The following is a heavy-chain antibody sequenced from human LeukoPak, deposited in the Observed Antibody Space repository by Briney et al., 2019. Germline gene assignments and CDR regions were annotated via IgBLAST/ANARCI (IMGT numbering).Heavy chain of an antibody. D-gene: IGHD3-3*01. Sequence: GRSLRLSCAASGFTFSSYGMHWVRHAPGKGLEWVAVISYDGSNKYYADSVKGRFTISRDNSKNTLYLQMNSLRAEDTAVYYCAKETVTYYDFWSGYGTWGQGTLVTVSS. CDR2: ISYDGSNK. J-gene: IGHJ4*02. CDR1: GFTFSSYG. V-gene: IGHV3-30*18. CDR3: AKETVTYYDFWSGYGT.